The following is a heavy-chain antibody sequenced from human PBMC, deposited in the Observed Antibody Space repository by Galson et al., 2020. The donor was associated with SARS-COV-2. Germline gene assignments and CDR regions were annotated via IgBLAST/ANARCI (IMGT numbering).Heavy chain of an antibody. D-gene: IGHD1-1*01. CDR1: GDSVSTGGAA. CDR2: TYYNSKWYN. CDR3: ARLTWNVRAIDI. J-gene: IGHJ3*02. Sequence: SQTLSLTCVISGDSVSTGGAAWNWIRQSPSRGLEWLGRTYYNSKWYNDYALSVKSRITFNADTSKNQLSLHLNSVSPEDTAVYYCARLTWNVRAIDIWGQGTMVTVSS. V-gene: IGHV6-1*01.